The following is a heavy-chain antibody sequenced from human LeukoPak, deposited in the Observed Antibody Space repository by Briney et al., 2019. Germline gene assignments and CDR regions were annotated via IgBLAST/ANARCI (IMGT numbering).Heavy chain of an antibody. CDR3: ARCLGATRCAFDI. V-gene: IGHV3-21*01. Sequence: GGSLRLSCAASGFTFSSYSMNWVRQAPGKGLEWVSSISSCSSYIYYADSVKDRFTISRDNAKNSLYLQMNSLRAEDTAVYYCARCLGATRCAFDIWGQGTMVTVSS. CDR2: ISSCSSYI. CDR1: GFTFSSYS. D-gene: IGHD1-26*01. J-gene: IGHJ3*02.